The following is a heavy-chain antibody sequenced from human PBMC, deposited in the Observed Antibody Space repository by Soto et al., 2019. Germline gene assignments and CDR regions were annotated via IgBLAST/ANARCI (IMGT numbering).Heavy chain of an antibody. V-gene: IGHV1-18*01. J-gene: IGHJ4*02. CDR1: GYTFTSYG. CDR3: ARQRIYSSGWYYFDY. D-gene: IGHD6-19*01. Sequence: QVQLVQSGAEVKKPGASVKVSCKASGYTFTSYGISWVRQAPGQGLEWMGWISAYNGNTNYAQKLQGRVTMTTDTSTSPGCKELRSLRSDDTAVYYCARQRIYSSGWYYFDYWGQGTLVTVSS. CDR2: ISAYNGNT.